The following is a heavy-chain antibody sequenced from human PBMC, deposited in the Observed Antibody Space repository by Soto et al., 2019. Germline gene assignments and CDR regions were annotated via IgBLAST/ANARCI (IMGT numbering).Heavy chain of an antibody. CDR2: IAYDGSNK. J-gene: IGHJ5*02. CDR1: GFTFSSYG. V-gene: IGHV3-30*18. D-gene: IGHD2-2*01. Sequence: QVQLVESGGGVVQPGRSLRLSCVASGFTFSSYGMHWVRQAPGKGLEWVAVIAYDGSNKYYADSVKGLFTISRDNSKNTLNLQMNSLRAEDTAVYYCAKDNCISTSCYRLYNWFDPWGQGTLVTVSS. CDR3: AKDNCISTSCYRLYNWFDP.